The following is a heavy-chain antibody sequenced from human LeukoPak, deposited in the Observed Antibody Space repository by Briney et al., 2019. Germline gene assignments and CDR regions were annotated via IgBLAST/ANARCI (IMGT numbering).Heavy chain of an antibody. V-gene: IGHV3-30*02. CDR1: GFTFTTYG. CDR3: AERYCSGYTCYSKSLDS. Sequence: PGGSLRLSCAASGFTFTTYGMHWVRQAPGKGLEWVAFIRSDAINKYYADSVKGRFTISRDNSKNTLYLQMNSLRPEDTAVYFCAERYCSGYTCYSKSLDSWGQGTPVTVSS. J-gene: IGHJ4*02. CDR2: IRSDAINK. D-gene: IGHD2-15*01.